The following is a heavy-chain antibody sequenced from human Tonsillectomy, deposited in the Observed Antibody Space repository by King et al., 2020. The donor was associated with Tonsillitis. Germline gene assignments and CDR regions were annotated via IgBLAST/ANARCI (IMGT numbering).Heavy chain of an antibody. J-gene: IGHJ4*02. CDR3: TRGTINLYFDY. CDR2: IFPGDSDT. Sequence: VQLVQSGAEVKKSGESLNISCTGSGYSFTNNWIGWVRQMPGKGLEWMGIIFPGDSDTRYSPSFTGQVTISADKSISTAYLQWSSLKASDTAIYYCTRGTINLYFDYWGQGHLVTVSS. CDR1: GYSFTNNW. V-gene: IGHV5-51*01.